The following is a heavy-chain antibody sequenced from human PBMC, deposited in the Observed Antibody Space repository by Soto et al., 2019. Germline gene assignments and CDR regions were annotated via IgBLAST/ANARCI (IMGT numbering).Heavy chain of an antibody. V-gene: IGHV3-23*01. J-gene: IGHJ4*02. CDR2: ISNSGGST. CDR1: GFTFTSLG. CDR3: GIEPRGPYY. Sequence: EVQLLESGGGSVQPGGSLRLSCAASGFTFTSLGMSWVRQAPGRGLEWVSGISNSGGSTSYADSVKGRFTISRDNSKNTLYLQMSSLRAEDTAVYYCGIEPRGPYYWGQGTLVTVSS. D-gene: IGHD3-10*01.